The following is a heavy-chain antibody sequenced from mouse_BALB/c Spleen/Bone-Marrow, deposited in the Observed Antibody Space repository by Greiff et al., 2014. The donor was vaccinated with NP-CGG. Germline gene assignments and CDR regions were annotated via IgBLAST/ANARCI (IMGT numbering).Heavy chain of an antibody. CDR3: ARQDYYGSSPHWYFDV. J-gene: IGHJ1*01. V-gene: IGHV5-9-3*01. CDR1: GFSFSSYA. D-gene: IGHD1-1*01. Sequence: DVKLVESVGGLVKPGGSLKLSCAASGFSFSSYAMSWVRQTPEKRLEWVATISSGGSYTYQADSVKGRFTISRDTAKNTLYLQMSSLRSEDTAMYYCARQDYYGSSPHWYFDVWGAGTTVTVSS. CDR2: ISSGGSYT.